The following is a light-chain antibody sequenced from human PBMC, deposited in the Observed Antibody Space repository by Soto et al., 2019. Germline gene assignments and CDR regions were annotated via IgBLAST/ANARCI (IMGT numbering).Light chain of an antibody. J-gene: IGLJ2*01. CDR1: STDVGGYDF. CDR2: DVS. Sequence: QSALTQPRSVSGSPGQSVSISCTGTSTDVGGYDFVSWYQQHPGKAPKLLIYDVSRRPSGVRDRFSGSKSGYTAFLTLSGLLAEDEADYDCSTYAGTSVKFGGGTK. V-gene: IGLV2-11*01. CDR3: STYAGTSVK.